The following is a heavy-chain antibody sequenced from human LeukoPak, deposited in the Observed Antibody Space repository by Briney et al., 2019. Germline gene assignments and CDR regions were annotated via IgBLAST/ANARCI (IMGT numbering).Heavy chain of an antibody. CDR2: IYYSGST. CDR1: GGSISSYY. CDR3: ARSAGYQLLEGYYYYMDV. J-gene: IGHJ6*03. Sequence: PSETLSLTCTVSGGSISSYYWSWIRQPPGKGLEWIAYIYYSGSTNYNPSLKSRVSISLDTSKNQFSLKLTSVTAADTAVYYCARSAGYQLLEGYYYYMDVWGKGTTVTVSS. D-gene: IGHD2-2*01. V-gene: IGHV4-59*01.